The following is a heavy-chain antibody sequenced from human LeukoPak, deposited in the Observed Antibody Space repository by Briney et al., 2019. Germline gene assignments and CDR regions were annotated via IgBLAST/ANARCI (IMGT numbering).Heavy chain of an antibody. CDR1: GDSISSYY. J-gene: IGHJ4*02. CDR2: IHYTGST. D-gene: IGHD5-12*01. V-gene: IGHV4-59*01. Sequence: PSETLSLTCTVSGDSISSYYWSWIRQPPGKGLEWIGYIHYTGSTSYNPSLGSRVTISIDTSQNQFSLKLSSVTAADTAVYYCAREVRYDSLDYWGQGTLVTVST. CDR3: AREVRYDSLDY.